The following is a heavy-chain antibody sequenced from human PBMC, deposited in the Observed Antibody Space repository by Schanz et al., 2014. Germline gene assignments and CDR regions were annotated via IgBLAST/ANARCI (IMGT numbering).Heavy chain of an antibody. CDR1: GFTFSDHF. CDR2: SRNKGHSYTT. V-gene: IGHV3-72*01. J-gene: IGHJ4*02. Sequence: AQLVESGGGLVQPGGSLRLSCAASGFTFSDHFMDWVRQAPGKGLEWVGHSRNKGHSYTTEYAASVKGRFTISRDESESSLYLQMNSLRVEDTAVYYCARDLISSGWYGWGQRTLVTVSS. D-gene: IGHD6-19*01. CDR3: ARDLISSGWYG.